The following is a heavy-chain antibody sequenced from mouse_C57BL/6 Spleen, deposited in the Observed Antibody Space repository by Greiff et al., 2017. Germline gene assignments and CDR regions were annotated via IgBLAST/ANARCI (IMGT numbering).Heavy chain of an antibody. Sequence: QVQLQQPGAELVKPWASVKMSCNASGYTFTSYWFTWVKQRPGQGLEWIGDIYPGSGSTNYNEKFKSKATLTVDTSSSTAYMQVSSLTSEDAAVYYCARGGYGTRFAYWGQGTLVTVSA. J-gene: IGHJ3*01. D-gene: IGHD1-2*01. CDR1: GYTFTSYW. CDR3: ARGGYGTRFAY. V-gene: IGHV1-55*01. CDR2: IYPGSGST.